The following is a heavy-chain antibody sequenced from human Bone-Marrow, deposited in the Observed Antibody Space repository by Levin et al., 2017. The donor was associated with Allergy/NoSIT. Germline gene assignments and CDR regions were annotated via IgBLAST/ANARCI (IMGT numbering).Heavy chain of an antibody. V-gene: IGHV1-3*01. D-gene: IGHD5-12*01. J-gene: IGHJ1*01. CDR1: GYTFTSYA. CDR2: INAGNGET. CDR3: ARVALVNENSGYPHSAEYFQY. Sequence: GASVKVSCEASGYTFTSYALHWLRQAPGRRPEWLGGINAGNGETQYSQHFQGRVAITRDTSASTSYMDLSSLKSEDTAVYFCARVALVNENSGYPHSAEYFQYWGQGALVTVSS.